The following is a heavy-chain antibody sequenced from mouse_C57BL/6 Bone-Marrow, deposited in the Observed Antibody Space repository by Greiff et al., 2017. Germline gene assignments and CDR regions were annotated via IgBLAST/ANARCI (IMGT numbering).Heavy chain of an antibody. Sequence: EVQLQQSGAELVRPGASVKLSCTASGFNIKDYYMHWVKQRPEQGLEWIGRIDPEDGDTEYAPKFQGKATMTADTSSNTAYLQLSSLTSEDTAVYYCTTRNLLLRYPYAMDYWGQGTSVTVSS. D-gene: IGHD1-1*01. CDR1: GFNIKDYY. CDR3: TTRNLLLRYPYAMDY. J-gene: IGHJ4*01. V-gene: IGHV14-1*01. CDR2: IDPEDGDT.